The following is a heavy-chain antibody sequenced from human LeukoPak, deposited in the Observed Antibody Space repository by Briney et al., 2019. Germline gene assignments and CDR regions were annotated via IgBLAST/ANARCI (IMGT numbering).Heavy chain of an antibody. CDR1: GYTFSSYA. Sequence: EASVKVSCKASGYTFSSYAISWVRQAPGQGLEWMGGIIPIFGTANYAQKFQGRVTITTDEFTSTAYMELSSLRSEDTAVYYCARAAGTLTTHPDYWGQGTLVTVSS. D-gene: IGHD4-11*01. V-gene: IGHV1-69*05. CDR3: ARAAGTLTTHPDY. CDR2: IIPIFGTA. J-gene: IGHJ4*02.